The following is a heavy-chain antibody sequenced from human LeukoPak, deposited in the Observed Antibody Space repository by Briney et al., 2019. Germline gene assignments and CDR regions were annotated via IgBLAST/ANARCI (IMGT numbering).Heavy chain of an antibody. V-gene: IGHV5-51*01. CDR1: GYSFTSHW. J-gene: IGHJ3*02. Sequence: GESLQISGKGSGYSFTSHWIGWVRRLPGKGLEWMGIIYPGDSDTRYSPSFLGQVTISADKSISTAYLQWSSLKASDTAMYYCATPPIAVSGTDDAFDIWGQGTMVTVSS. CDR2: IYPGDSDT. D-gene: IGHD6-19*01. CDR3: ATPPIAVSGTDDAFDI.